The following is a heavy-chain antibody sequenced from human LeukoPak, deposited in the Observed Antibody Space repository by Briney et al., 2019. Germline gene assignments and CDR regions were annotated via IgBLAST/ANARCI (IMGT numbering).Heavy chain of an antibody. D-gene: IGHD2-15*01. CDR1: GGSISSYY. V-gene: IGHV4-59*08. J-gene: IGHJ5*02. CDR2: IYYSGST. Sequence: SETLSLTCTVSGGSISSYYWSWIRQPPGKGLEWIGYIYYSGSTNYNPSLKSRVTISVDTSKNQFSLKLSSVTAADTAVYYCARGVVVAATNWFDPWGQGTLVTVSS. CDR3: ARGVVVAATNWFDP.